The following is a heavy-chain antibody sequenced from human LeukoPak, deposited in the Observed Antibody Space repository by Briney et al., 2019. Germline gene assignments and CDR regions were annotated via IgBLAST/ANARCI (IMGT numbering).Heavy chain of an antibody. CDR2: INPSGGST. Sequence: ASVEVSCKASGYTFTSYYMHWVRQAPGQGLEWMGIINPSGGSTSYAQKFQGRVSMTRDMSTSTVYMELSSLRSEDTAVYYCARDMGATKYYFDYWGQGTLVTVSS. CDR1: GYTFTSYY. J-gene: IGHJ4*02. D-gene: IGHD1-26*01. V-gene: IGHV1-46*01. CDR3: ARDMGATKYYFDY.